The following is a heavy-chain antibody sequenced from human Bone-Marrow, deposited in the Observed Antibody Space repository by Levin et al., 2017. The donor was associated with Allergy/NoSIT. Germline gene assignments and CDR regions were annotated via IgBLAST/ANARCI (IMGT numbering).Heavy chain of an antibody. Sequence: GGSLRLSCAASGFTFSSYGMHWVRQAPGKGLEWVAVISYDGSNKYYADSVKGRFTISRDNSKNTLYLQMNSLRAEDTAVYYCAKGTPLAWFDPWGQGTLVTVSS. J-gene: IGHJ5*02. CDR2: ISYDGSNK. CDR1: GFTFSSYG. V-gene: IGHV3-30*18. D-gene: IGHD2-2*01. CDR3: AKGTPLAWFDP.